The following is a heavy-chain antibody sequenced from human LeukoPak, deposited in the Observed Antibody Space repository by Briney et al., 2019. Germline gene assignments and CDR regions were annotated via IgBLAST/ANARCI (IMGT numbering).Heavy chain of an antibody. D-gene: IGHD2-15*01. CDR2: ISSSSSYI. J-gene: IGHJ3*02. Sequence: GGSLRLSCAASGFTFSNYWMHWVRQAPGKGLEWVSSISSSSSYIYYADSVKGRFTISRDNAKNSLYLQMNSLRAEDTAVYYCARVIRVAVDAFDIWGQGTMVTVSS. CDR1: GFTFSNYW. CDR3: ARVIRVAVDAFDI. V-gene: IGHV3-21*01.